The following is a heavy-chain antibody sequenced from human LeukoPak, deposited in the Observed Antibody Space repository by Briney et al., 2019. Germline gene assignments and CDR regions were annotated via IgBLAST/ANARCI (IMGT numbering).Heavy chain of an antibody. J-gene: IGHJ4*02. CDR2: INWNGGST. CDR3: ARDRSYGSFDF. Sequence: GGSLRLSCAASGFTFDDHGMNWVRQAPGKGLEWVSGINWNGGSTFYANSVKGRFTISRDNAKNALYLQMNSLTAEDTALYHCARDRSYGSFDFWGQGTLVTVSS. D-gene: IGHD5-18*01. CDR1: GFTFDDHG. V-gene: IGHV3-20*01.